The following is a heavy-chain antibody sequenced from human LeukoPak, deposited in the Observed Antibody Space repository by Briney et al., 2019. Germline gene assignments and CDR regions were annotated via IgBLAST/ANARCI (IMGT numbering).Heavy chain of an antibody. CDR2: IYYSGST. CDR3: ARDFGSGWAQAYFDY. V-gene: IGHV4-59*01. Sequence: SETLSLTCTVSGGSISSYYWSWIRQPPGKGLEWIGYIYYSGSTNYNPSLKSRVTISVDTSKNQFSLKLSSVTAADTAVYYCARDFGSGWAQAYFDYWGQGTLVTVSS. D-gene: IGHD6-19*01. CDR1: GGSISSYY. J-gene: IGHJ4*02.